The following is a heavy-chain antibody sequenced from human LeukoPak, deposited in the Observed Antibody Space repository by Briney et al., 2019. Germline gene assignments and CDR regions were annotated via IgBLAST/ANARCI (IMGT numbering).Heavy chain of an antibody. CDR3: TTSTSRYSGYADY. D-gene: IGHD5-12*01. CDR1: GFTFSNAW. Sequence: TGGSLRLSCAASGFTFSNAWRSWVRQAPGKGLEWVGRIKSKTDGGTTDYAAPVKGRFTISRDDSKNTLYLQMNSLKTEDTAVYYCTTSTSRYSGYADYWGQGALVTVSS. CDR2: IKSKTDGGTT. J-gene: IGHJ4*02. V-gene: IGHV3-15*01.